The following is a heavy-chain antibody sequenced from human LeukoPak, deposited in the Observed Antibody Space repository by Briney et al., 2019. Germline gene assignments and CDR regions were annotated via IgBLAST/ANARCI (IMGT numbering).Heavy chain of an antibody. CDR2: ISGSGAST. J-gene: IGHJ4*02. CDR3: AKDVGKWESLHFFDY. V-gene: IGHV3-23*01. D-gene: IGHD1-26*01. CDR1: EFAFSTYN. Sequence: PGGSLRLSCAASEFAFSTYNMNWVRQAPGKGLEWISGISGSGASTYYADSVKGRFTISRDDSRNTLYLQMNSLRGDDTAVYYCAKDVGKWESLHFFDYWGQGTLVTVSS.